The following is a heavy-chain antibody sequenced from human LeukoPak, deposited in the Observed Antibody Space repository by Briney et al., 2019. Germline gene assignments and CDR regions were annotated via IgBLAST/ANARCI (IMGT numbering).Heavy chain of an antibody. J-gene: IGHJ4*02. D-gene: IGHD2-8*02. CDR2: INQDGSEK. CDR3: ARSADTGTVDY. V-gene: IGHV3-7*01. CDR1: GFTFSSYW. Sequence: AGGSLRLSCAASGFTFSSYWMSWVRQAPGKGLEWVANINQDGSEKYYVGSAEGRFTISRDNAKNSLYLQMNSLRAEDTAVYYCARSADTGTVDYWGQGTLVTVSS.